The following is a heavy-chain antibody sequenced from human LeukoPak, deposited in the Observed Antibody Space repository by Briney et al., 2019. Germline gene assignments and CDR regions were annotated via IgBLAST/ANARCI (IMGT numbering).Heavy chain of an antibody. J-gene: IGHJ6*03. CDR3: ARGLHYYHSSGYPLLYYYYYYMDV. CDR2: INHSGST. V-gene: IGHV4-34*01. Sequence: PSETLSLTCAVYGGSFSGYYWSWIRQPPGKGLEWIGEINHSGSTNYNPSLKSRVTISVDTSKNQFSLKLSSVTAAYQAVYYCARGLHYYHSSGYPLLYYYYYYMDVWGKGTTVTVSS. D-gene: IGHD3-22*01. CDR1: GGSFSGYY.